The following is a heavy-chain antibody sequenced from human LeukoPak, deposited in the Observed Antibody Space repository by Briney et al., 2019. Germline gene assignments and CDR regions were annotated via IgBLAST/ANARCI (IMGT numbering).Heavy chain of an antibody. D-gene: IGHD5-12*01. Sequence: SVKVSCKASGGTFSSYAISWVRQAPGQGLEWMGGIIPIFGTANYAQKFQGRVTITTDESTSTAYMELSSLRSEDTAVYYCARLLHPSGYEWLFDSWGQGTLVTVSS. CDR3: ARLLHPSGYEWLFDS. V-gene: IGHV1-69*05. CDR2: IIPIFGTA. CDR1: GGTFSSYA. J-gene: IGHJ4*02.